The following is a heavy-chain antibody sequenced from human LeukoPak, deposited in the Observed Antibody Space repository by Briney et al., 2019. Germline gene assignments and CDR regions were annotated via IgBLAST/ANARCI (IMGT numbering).Heavy chain of an antibody. D-gene: IGHD6-13*01. CDR1: GFTFSSYS. J-gene: IGHJ4*02. V-gene: IGHV3-21*04. Sequence: GGSLRLSCAASGFTFSSYSMNWVRQAPGKGLEWVSSISSSSSYIYYADSVKGRFTISRDNAKNSLYLQMNSLRAEDTAVYYCARLTRRGIAAAGTTWMTLGYWGQGTLVTVSS. CDR2: ISSSSSYI. CDR3: ARLTRRGIAAAGTTWMTLGY.